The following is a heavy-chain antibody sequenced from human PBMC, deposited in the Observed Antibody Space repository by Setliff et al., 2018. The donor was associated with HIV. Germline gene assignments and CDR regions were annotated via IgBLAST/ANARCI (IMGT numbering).Heavy chain of an antibody. CDR3: AREGYGDKRERYFYYMDV. CDR1: GGSISSGDYY. D-gene: IGHD4-17*01. J-gene: IGHJ6*03. V-gene: IGHV4-31*03. CDR2: IYYSGGT. Sequence: SETLSLTCTVSGGSISSGDYYWSWIRQYPGKGLEWIGYIYYSGGTFYNPSLKSRVTISVDTSKKQFSLKLSSVTAADTAVYYCAREGYGDKRERYFYYMDVWGTGTTVTVSS.